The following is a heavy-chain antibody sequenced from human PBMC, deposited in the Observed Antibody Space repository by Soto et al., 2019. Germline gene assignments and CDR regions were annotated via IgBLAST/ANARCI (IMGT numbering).Heavy chain of an antibody. Sequence: EVQVVESGGGLIQPGGSLRLSCAASGFTVSSNYMSWVRQAPGKGLEWVSVIYSGGSTYYADSVKGRFTISRDNSKNMLYLQMNSLIADDTAVYYCARDRYSGYDYYYFGLDVWGPGTTVTVSS. J-gene: IGHJ6*02. V-gene: IGHV3-53*01. CDR2: IYSGGST. CDR1: GFTVSSNY. CDR3: ARDRYSGYDYYYFGLDV. D-gene: IGHD5-12*01.